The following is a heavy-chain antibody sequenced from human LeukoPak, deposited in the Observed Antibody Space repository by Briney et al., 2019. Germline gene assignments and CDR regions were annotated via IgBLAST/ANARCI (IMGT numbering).Heavy chain of an antibody. Sequence: GGSLILSCAASGFTFSRYWMSWVRQSPGKGLEWVANIKQDGSEKYYVDSVKGRFTISRDNAKNSLFLQMNSLRAEDTAIYYCATSGWGPRTPFDYWGQGTLVTVSS. CDR3: ATSGWGPRTPFDY. CDR1: GFTFSRYW. V-gene: IGHV3-7*02. CDR2: IKQDGSEK. J-gene: IGHJ4*02. D-gene: IGHD3-16*01.